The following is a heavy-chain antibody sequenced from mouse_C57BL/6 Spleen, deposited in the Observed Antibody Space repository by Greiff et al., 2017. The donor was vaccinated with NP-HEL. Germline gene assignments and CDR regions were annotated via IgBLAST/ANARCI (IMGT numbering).Heavy chain of an antibody. CDR3: ARRATMVTTGYYYAMDY. D-gene: IGHD2-2*01. Sequence: EVHLVESGGGLVKPGGSLKLSCAASGFTFSSYAMSWVRQTPEKRLEWVATISDGGSYTYYPDNVKGRFTISRDNAKNNLYLQMSHLKSEDTAMYYCARRATMVTTGYYYAMDYWGQGTSVTVSS. CDR1: GFTFSSYA. V-gene: IGHV5-4*01. CDR2: ISDGGSYT. J-gene: IGHJ4*01.